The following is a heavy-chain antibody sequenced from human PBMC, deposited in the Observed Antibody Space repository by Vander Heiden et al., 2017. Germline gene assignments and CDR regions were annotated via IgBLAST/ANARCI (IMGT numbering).Heavy chain of an antibody. Sequence: QVQLVESGGGVVQPGRSLRLSCAASGFTFSSYGMHWVRQAPGKGLEWGAVIGYDGSNKYYADSVKGRFTISRDNSKNTLYLQMNSLRAEDTAVYYCARVGGEYCIGGSCYPDAFDIWGQGTMVTVSS. CDR2: IGYDGSNK. V-gene: IGHV3-33*01. CDR3: ARVGGEYCIGGSCYPDAFDI. D-gene: IGHD2-15*01. J-gene: IGHJ3*02. CDR1: GFTFSSYG.